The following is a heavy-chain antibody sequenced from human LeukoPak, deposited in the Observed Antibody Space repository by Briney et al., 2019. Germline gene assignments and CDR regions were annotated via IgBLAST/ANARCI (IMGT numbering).Heavy chain of an antibody. CDR1: GGSIGSSSYY. D-gene: IGHD6-19*01. CDR2: IYYSGST. J-gene: IGHJ3*02. CDR3: ARLGSTWLVHGGGAFDI. Sequence: PSETLSLTCTVSGGSIGSSSYYWGWIRQPPGKGLEWIGGIYYSGSTYYNPSLKSRVTISVDTSKDQFSLKLSSVTAADTAVYYCARLGSTWLVHGGGAFDIWGQGTMVTVSS. V-gene: IGHV4-39*07.